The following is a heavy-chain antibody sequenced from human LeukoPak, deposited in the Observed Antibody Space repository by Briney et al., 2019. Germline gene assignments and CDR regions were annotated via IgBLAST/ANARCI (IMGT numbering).Heavy chain of an antibody. V-gene: IGHV3-23*01. D-gene: IGHD2-2*02. J-gene: IGHJ5*02. CDR2: ISNSGGTT. Sequence: PGGSLRLSCAAAGFTFSNYALNWVRQAPGKGLEWDSGISNSGGTTYYADSVKGRFTISRDNSKNTLYLQMNSLRDEDTAVYYCAKSGCSSTSCYSILSGWLDPWGQGTLVTVSS. CDR3: AKSGCSSTSCYSILSGWLDP. CDR1: GFTFSNYA.